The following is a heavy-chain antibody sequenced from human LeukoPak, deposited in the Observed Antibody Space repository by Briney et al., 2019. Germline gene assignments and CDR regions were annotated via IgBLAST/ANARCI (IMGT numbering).Heavy chain of an antibody. CDR1: GYTFTSYY. Sequence: GASVKVSCKASGYTFTSYYMHWVRQAPGQGLEWMGIINPSGGSTSYAQKFQGRVTMTRDMSTSTVYMELSSLRSEDTAVYYCARTNYDFWSGYYSGAGFFDYWGQGTLVTVSS. CDR2: INPSGGST. J-gene: IGHJ4*02. CDR3: ARTNYDFWSGYYSGAGFFDY. D-gene: IGHD3-3*01. V-gene: IGHV1-46*01.